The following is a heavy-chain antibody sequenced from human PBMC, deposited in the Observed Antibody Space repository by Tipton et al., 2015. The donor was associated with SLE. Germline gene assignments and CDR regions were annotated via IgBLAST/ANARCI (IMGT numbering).Heavy chain of an antibody. V-gene: IGHV3-7*03. CDR2: IKQDGSEK. D-gene: IGHD1-26*01. CDR3: ARGEDYSGSYQDYYYYMDV. CDR1: GFTFSSYW. Sequence: LRLSCAASGFTFSSYWMSWVRQAPGKGLEWVANIKQDGSEKYYVDSVKGRFTISRDNAKNSLYLQMNSLRAEDTAVYYCARGEDYSGSYQDYYYYMDVWGKGTTVTVSS. J-gene: IGHJ6*03.